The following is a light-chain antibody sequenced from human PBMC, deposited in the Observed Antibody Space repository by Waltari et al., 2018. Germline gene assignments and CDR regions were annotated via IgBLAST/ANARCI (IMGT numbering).Light chain of an antibody. CDR3: QQYGSSPRT. V-gene: IGKV3-20*01. Sequence: EIVLTQSPGTLSLSPGERATLSCRASQSVSSSYLAWYQQNTGQAPRLLIYGASSRATGIPDRCSGSGSGTDFTLTISRLEPEDFAVYYCQQYGSSPRTFGQGTKVEIK. J-gene: IGKJ1*01. CDR2: GAS. CDR1: QSVSSSY.